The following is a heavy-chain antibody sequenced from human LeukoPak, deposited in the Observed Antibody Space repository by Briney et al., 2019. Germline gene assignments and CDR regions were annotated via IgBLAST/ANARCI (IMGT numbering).Heavy chain of an antibody. J-gene: IGHJ4*02. V-gene: IGHV3-23*01. CDR1: GFTFSSYA. CDR2: LSGSGGNT. CDR3: AKFRRTAAAGS. D-gene: IGHD6-13*01. Sequence: GGSLRLSCAASGFTFSSYAMSWVRQAPGKGLEWVSTLSGSGGNTYYADSVKGRFTISRDNSKNTLYLQMNSLRAEDTAVYYCAKFRRTAAAGSWGQGTLVTVSS.